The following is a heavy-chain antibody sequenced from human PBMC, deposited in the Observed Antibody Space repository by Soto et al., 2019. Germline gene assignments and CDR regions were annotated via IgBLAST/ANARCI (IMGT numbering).Heavy chain of an antibody. V-gene: IGHV3-23*01. CDR2: MSGSSSTT. J-gene: IGHJ4*02. Sequence: EVRLLESGGGLVKPGGSLRLSCATSGLTFSNYAMSWVRQAPGGGLEWVSSMSGSSSTTYYADSVRGRFTISRDRSKNTLYLQMSSLRAEDTALYYCARDWRQMSRGGFFDYWGQGSLVTISS. CDR3: ARDWRQMSRGGFFDY. CDR1: GLTFSNYA. D-gene: IGHD3-16*01.